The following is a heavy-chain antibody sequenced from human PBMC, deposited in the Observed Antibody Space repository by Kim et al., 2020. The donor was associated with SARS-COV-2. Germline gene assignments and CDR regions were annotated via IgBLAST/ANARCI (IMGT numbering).Heavy chain of an antibody. CDR2: ISGSGGNT. CDR1: GFIFSSHA. CDR3: AREGKSIPMAEFDC. D-gene: IGHD6-19*01. Sequence: GGSLRLSCAASGFIFSSHAMTWVRQAPGKGLEWVSSISGSGGNTYYADSVKGRFTISRDNSKNALFLQMNSLRAEDTALYYCAREGKSIPMAEFDCWGQG. V-gene: IGHV3-23*01. J-gene: IGHJ4*02.